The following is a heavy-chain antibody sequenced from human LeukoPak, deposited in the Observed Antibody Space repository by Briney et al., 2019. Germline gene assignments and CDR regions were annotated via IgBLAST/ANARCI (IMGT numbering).Heavy chain of an antibody. CDR2: INSGCTT. J-gene: IGHJ6*02. CDR1: GVTVNKNY. CDR3: ARDIGRWGYSFYAMDV. V-gene: IGHV3-66*01. D-gene: IGHD3-10*01. Sequence: PVGSLRLSCVASGVTVNKNYMIWVRQAPGKGLEWVSLINSGCTTYYADSVKGRFTISRDNSKNTLYLQMNSLRVEDTALYYCARDIGRWGYSFYAMDVWGQGTTVTVSS.